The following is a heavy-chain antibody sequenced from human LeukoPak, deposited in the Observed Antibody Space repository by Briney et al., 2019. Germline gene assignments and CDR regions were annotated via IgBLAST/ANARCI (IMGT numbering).Heavy chain of an antibody. V-gene: IGHV3-53*01. CDR1: GFSVSDNY. Sequence: GGSLRLSCAASGFSVSDNYMNWVRQAPGKGLEWVSVIYSGGGGGSIYYADSVKGRFTLSRDNSKNTLYLQMNSLRAEDTAVYYCARDLASRDGYHAHWGQGTLVTVSS. CDR3: ARDLASRDGYHAH. D-gene: IGHD5-24*01. J-gene: IGHJ4*02. CDR2: IYSGGGGGSI.